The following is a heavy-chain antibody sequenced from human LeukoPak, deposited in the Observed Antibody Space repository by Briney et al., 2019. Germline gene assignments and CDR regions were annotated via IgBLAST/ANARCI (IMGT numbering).Heavy chain of an antibody. V-gene: IGHV3-66*01. CDR3: ARVQL. CDR2: LYSGGGT. J-gene: IGHJ4*02. Sequence: PGGSLRLSCAASGFSVRSNYMSWLRQAPGKGLEWISVLYSGGGTHYADSVKGRFTISRDNSKNTLYLHMNSLRIEDTAVYYCARVQLWGQGTLVTVSS. CDR1: GFSVRSNY. D-gene: IGHD5-18*01.